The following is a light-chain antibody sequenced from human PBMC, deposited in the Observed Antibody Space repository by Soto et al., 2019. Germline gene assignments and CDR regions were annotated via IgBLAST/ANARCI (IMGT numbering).Light chain of an antibody. J-gene: IGKJ1*01. Sequence: EIVLTQSRGTLSLSPGQRATLSCRASQSIGSDSLAWYQQKPGQAPRLLIYDTSTRATGFPARFGGSGSGTYFTRTISRLEPEDFEVDSWQQSCSSLWACGQGTTVEIK. CDR3: QQSCSSLWA. V-gene: IGKV3-20*01. CDR2: DTS. CDR1: QSIGSDS.